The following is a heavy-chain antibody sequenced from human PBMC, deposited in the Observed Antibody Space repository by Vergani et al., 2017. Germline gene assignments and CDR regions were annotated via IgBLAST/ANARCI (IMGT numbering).Heavy chain of an antibody. D-gene: IGHD1-1*01. CDR1: GFKFSDHY. CDR2: ISPGASTV. J-gene: IGHJ6*02. Sequence: LEESGGGSVKPGGSLRLSCAASGFKFSDHYMSWIRQAPGKGLEWVSHISPGASTVSYTDSVTGRFTVSRDNDNNSLTFDITTLRVEDTAVYYCVKNPGISTTRHYYAMDVWGQGTTVTVSS. CDR3: VKNPGISTTRHYYAMDV. V-gene: IGHV3-11*04.